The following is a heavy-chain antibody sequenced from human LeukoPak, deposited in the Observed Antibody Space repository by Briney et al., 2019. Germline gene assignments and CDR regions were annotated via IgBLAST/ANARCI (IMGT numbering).Heavy chain of an antibody. D-gene: IGHD6-19*01. J-gene: IGHJ4*02. V-gene: IGHV3-30*15. Sequence: GGSLRLSCAASGFTFSSYAMHWVRQAPGKGLEWVAVISYDGNNKYYADSVKGRFTISRDNSKNTLYLQMSSLRVEDTAVYYCASSRSGWIYFDYWGQGTLVTVST. CDR1: GFTFSSYA. CDR2: ISYDGNNK. CDR3: ASSRSGWIYFDY.